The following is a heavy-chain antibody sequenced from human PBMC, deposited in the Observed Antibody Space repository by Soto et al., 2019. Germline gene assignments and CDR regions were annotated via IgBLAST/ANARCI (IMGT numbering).Heavy chain of an antibody. Sequence: QLQLQESGPGLVKPSETLSLTCTVSGGSISSSTYHWAWIRQPPGKGLEWIASIYYTGTTYYIPSHKSTVTISVDTSQNHFSLNRSSVTAADTAVYYCSRERESASEHWGQGTLVTVAS. V-gene: IGHV4-39*02. CDR1: GGSISSSTYH. CDR2: IYYTGTT. CDR3: SRERESASEH. J-gene: IGHJ4*02.